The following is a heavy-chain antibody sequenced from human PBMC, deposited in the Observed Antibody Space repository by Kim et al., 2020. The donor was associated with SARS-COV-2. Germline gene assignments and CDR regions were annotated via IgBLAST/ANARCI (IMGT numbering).Heavy chain of an antibody. CDR3: ARSRLAHFDY. J-gene: IGHJ4*02. D-gene: IGHD6-13*01. Sequence: KFYADSVKGRFTISRDNSKNVMYLQMESLRAEDTAVYYCARSRLAHFDYWGQGTLVTVSS. CDR2: K. V-gene: IGHV3-33*01.